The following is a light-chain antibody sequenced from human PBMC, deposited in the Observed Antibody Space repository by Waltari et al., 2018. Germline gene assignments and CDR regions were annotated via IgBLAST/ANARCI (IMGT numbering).Light chain of an antibody. J-gene: IGKJ1*01. V-gene: IGKV4-1*01. CDR3: QQYYSTPWT. CDR2: WAS. CDR1: QSVLYSSNNQNS. Sequence: DIVMTQSPDSLAVSLGERATINCKSRQSVLYSSNNQNSLGWYQQKPGQPPKLLIYWASTRESGVPDRFSGSGSGTDFTLTISSLQAEDVAVYYCQQYYSTPWTFGQGTKVEIK.